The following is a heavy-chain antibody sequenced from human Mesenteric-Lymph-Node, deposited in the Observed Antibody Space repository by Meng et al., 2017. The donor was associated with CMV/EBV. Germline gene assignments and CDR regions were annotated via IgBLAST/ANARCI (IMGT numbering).Heavy chain of an antibody. CDR1: GFSFSSYA. CDR3: ARGYSSSAGDWFDP. D-gene: IGHD6-6*01. Sequence: GKSLKISCAASGFSFSSYAMHWVRQAPGKGLEWVALILYDGTNKFYADSVKGRFTISRDSSKNTLYLQMNNLRIDDTAVYFCARGYSSSAGDWFDPWGQGTLVTVSS. CDR2: ILYDGTNK. V-gene: IGHV3-30-3*01. J-gene: IGHJ5*02.